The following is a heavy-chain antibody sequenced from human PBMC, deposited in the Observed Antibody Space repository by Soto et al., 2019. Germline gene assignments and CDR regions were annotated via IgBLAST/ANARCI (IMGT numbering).Heavy chain of an antibody. CDR1: CGSFSSWGYY. D-gene: IGHD2-2*02. J-gene: IGHJ6*02. CDR3: ASERAVPAAILGSGMDV. CDR2: IYDSGST. V-gene: IGHV4-31*11. Sequence: SVSLTYGVSCGSFSSWGYYWAWVRQPPGKWLEWIGDIYDSGSTYYNPSLKSRVTIAVDTSKNQFSLKLSSVTAADMAVYYCASERAVPAAILGSGMDVWGQGTTVTVSS.